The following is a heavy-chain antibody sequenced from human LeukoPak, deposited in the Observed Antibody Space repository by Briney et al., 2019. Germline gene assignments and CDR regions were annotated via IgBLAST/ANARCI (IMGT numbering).Heavy chain of an antibody. CDR2: ISYDGSNK. D-gene: IGHD3-10*01. Sequence: PGGSLRLSCAASGFTFSSYAMHWVRQAPGKGLEWVAVISYDGSNKYYADSVKGRFTISRDNAKNSLYLQMNSLRAEDTAVYYCARAYGSGSISSSFSDYWGQGTLVTVSS. V-gene: IGHV3-30*04. CDR1: GFTFSSYA. J-gene: IGHJ4*02. CDR3: ARAYGSGSISSSFSDY.